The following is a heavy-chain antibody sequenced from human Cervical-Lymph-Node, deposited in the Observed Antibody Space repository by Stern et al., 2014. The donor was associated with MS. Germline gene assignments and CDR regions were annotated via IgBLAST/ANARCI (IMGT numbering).Heavy chain of an antibody. J-gene: IGHJ3*02. D-gene: IGHD3-3*01. V-gene: IGHV4-31*03. CDR1: GGSISSGGYY. Sequence: QVQLQQSGPGLVKPSQTLSLTCTVSGGSISSGGYYWSWIRQHPGKGLEWIGYIYYSGSTYYNPSLKSRVTISVDTSKNQFSLKLSSVTAADTAVYYCARTYYDFWSGTNHDAFDIWGQGTMVTVSS. CDR3: ARTYYDFWSGTNHDAFDI. CDR2: IYYSGST.